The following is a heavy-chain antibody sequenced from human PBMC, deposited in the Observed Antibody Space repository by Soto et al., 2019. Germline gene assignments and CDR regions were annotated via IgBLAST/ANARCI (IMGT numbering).Heavy chain of an antibody. V-gene: IGHV3-23*01. CDR3: AKVMVRYFDWLFLPIDY. Sequence: GGSQRLSCAASGFTFSSYAMSWVRQAPGKGLEWVSAISGSGGSTYYADSVKGRFTISRDNSKNTLYLQMNSLRAEDTAVYYCAKVMVRYFDWLFLPIDYWGQGTLVTVSS. CDR1: GFTFSSYA. J-gene: IGHJ4*02. CDR2: ISGSGGST. D-gene: IGHD3-9*01.